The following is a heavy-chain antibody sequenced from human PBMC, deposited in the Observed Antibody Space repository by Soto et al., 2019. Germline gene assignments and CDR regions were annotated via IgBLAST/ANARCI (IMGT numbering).Heavy chain of an antibody. CDR3: ARITMVRGAFYYYGMDV. D-gene: IGHD3-10*01. Sequence: LRLSCAASGFTFSSYGMHWVRQATGKGLEWVAVIWYDGSNKYYADSVKGRFTISRDNSKNTLYLQMNSLRAEDTAVYYCARITMVRGAFYYYGMDVWGQGTTVTVSS. J-gene: IGHJ6*02. CDR1: GFTFSSYG. V-gene: IGHV3-33*01. CDR2: IWYDGSNK.